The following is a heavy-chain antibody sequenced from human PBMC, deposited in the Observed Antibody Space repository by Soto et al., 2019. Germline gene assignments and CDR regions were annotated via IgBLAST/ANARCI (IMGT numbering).Heavy chain of an antibody. CDR2: IYSGGST. Sequence: EVQLVESGGGLVQPGGSLRLSCAASGFTVSSNYMSWVRQALGKGLEWVSVIYSGGSTYYADSVKGRFTISRDNSKNTLYLQMNSLRAEDTAVYYCARDRIAVAGNPEYFQHWGQGTLVTVSS. J-gene: IGHJ1*01. CDR3: ARDRIAVAGNPEYFQH. D-gene: IGHD6-19*01. V-gene: IGHV3-66*01. CDR1: GFTVSSNY.